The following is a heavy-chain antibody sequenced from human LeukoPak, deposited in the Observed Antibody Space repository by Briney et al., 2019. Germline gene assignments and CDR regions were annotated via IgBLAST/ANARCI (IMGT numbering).Heavy chain of an antibody. CDR2: IYPGDSDT. V-gene: IGHV5-51*01. J-gene: IGHJ4*02. CDR3: ARSKGFSYANYFDY. CDR1: GYTFITYW. Sequence: GESLKISCMGSGYTFITYWIGWVRQMPGKGLEWMGVIYPGDSDTRYSPSFQGQVTISADKSISTAYLRWSSLKASDTAMYYCARSKGFSYANYFDYWGQGTLVTVSS. D-gene: IGHD5-18*01.